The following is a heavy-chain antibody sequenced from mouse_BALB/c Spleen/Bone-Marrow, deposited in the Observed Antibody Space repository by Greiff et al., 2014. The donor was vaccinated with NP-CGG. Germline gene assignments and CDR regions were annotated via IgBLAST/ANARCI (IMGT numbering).Heavy chain of an antibody. CDR3: ARTIATLYYAMDC. CDR1: GFTFTSYW. CDR2: INPSNGRP. Sequence: QVQLQQSGVELVKPGASVKLSCKASGFTFTSYWMHWVKQRPGQGLEWIGEINPSNGRPNYNGKFKYKATLTVDKSSSTAYMHLSSLRSEDSAVYYCARTIATLYYAMDCWGQGTSVTVSS. V-gene: IGHV1S81*02. J-gene: IGHJ4*01.